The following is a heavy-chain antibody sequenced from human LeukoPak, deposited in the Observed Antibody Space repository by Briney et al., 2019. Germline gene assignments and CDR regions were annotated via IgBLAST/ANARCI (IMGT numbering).Heavy chain of an antibody. J-gene: IGHJ6*02. Sequence: ASVKVSCKASGYTFTSYGISWVRQAPGQGLEWMGWISAYNGNTNYAQKLQGRVTMTTDTSTSTAYMELRSLRSDDTAVYYCARVQVNYDSSGYYAYYYYGMDVWGQGTTVTASS. CDR1: GYTFTSYG. V-gene: IGHV1-18*01. CDR3: ARVQVNYDSSGYYAYYYYGMDV. CDR2: ISAYNGNT. D-gene: IGHD3-22*01.